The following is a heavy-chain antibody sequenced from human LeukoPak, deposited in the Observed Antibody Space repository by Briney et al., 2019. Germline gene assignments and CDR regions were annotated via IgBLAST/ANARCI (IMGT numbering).Heavy chain of an antibody. J-gene: IGHJ4*02. Sequence: GGSLRLSCVASGFTFSSYAMSWVRQPPGKGLEWVSSLGGTNGYAYYADSVKGRFSISRDNSQNTLYLQMNSLRAEDTAVYYCARSLGGAYDYWGQGTLVTVSS. D-gene: IGHD1-26*01. CDR3: ARSLGGAYDY. CDR2: LGGTNGYA. V-gene: IGHV3-23*01. CDR1: GFTFSSYA.